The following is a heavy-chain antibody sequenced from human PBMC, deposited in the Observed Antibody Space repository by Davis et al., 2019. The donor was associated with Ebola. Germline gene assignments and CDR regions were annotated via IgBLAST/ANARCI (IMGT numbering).Heavy chain of an antibody. Sequence: GESLKISCAASGFTFDDYGMSWVRQAPGKGLEWVSGINWNGGSTGYADSVKGRFTISRDNAKNTLYLQMNSLRAEDTAVYYCARDRCSGGSCSLVYWGQGTLVTVSS. D-gene: IGHD2-15*01. V-gene: IGHV3-20*04. CDR2: INWNGGST. CDR3: ARDRCSGGSCSLVY. CDR1: GFTFDDYG. J-gene: IGHJ4*02.